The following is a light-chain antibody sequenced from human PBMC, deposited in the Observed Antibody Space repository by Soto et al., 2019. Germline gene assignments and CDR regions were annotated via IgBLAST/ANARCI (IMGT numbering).Light chain of an antibody. V-gene: IGKV3-20*01. CDR3: QQYGDSPFT. CDR1: QSFSTSY. Sequence: EIVLTQSPGTLSLSPGERATLSCRASQSFSTSYLAWYQHKPGQAPRLLIYNTITRATGIPDRFSGSGSGTDFTLTISRLEPEDFAVYYCQQYGDSPFTFGPGTKVDIK. J-gene: IGKJ3*01. CDR2: NTI.